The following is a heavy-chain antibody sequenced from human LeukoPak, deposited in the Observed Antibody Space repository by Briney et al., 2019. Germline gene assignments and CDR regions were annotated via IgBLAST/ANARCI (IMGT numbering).Heavy chain of an antibody. CDR1: AASISSHY. D-gene: IGHD2-2*01. V-gene: IGHV4-59*11. J-gene: IGHJ4*02. Sequence: PETLSLTCTVSAASISSHYWSWIRQPPGNVLEWTWYIYYSGSTNSNTSLKSRVTISVDTSKIQFSLKLSSVTAADTAVYYCARDDTYCSSTSCYWVTDYWGQGTLVTVSS. CDR3: ARDDTYCSSTSCYWVTDY. CDR2: IYYSGST.